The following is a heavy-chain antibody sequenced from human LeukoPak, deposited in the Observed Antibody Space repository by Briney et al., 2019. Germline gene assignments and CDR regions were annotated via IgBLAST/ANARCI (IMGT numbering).Heavy chain of an antibody. J-gene: IGHJ3*02. CDR3: DTERGDSSGWYADAFDI. Sequence: GSVKVSCKASGYTFTGYYMHWVRQAPGQGLEWMGRINPNSGVTNYAQKFQGRVTMTRDTCISTACMELRRPRPDDPAVYWCDTERGDSSGWYADAFDIWGQGTMVTVSS. CDR2: INPNSGVT. V-gene: IGHV1-2*06. CDR1: GYTFTGYY. D-gene: IGHD6-19*01.